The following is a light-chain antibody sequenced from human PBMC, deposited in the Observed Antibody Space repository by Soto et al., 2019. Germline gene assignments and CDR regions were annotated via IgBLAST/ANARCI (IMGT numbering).Light chain of an antibody. CDR2: AAS. Sequence: EVVLTQSPGTLSLSPGERATLSCRASQTVTTSQLTWFQQKPGQAPRLLIYAASIRAAGIPDRFSGSGSGTDFTLTISRLEPEDFAVYYCQQYNDSPTFGQGTKVEIK. CDR1: QTVTTSQ. J-gene: IGKJ1*01. CDR3: QQYNDSPT. V-gene: IGKV3-20*01.